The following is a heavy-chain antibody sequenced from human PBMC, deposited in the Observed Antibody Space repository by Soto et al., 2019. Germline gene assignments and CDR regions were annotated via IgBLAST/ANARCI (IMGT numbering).Heavy chain of an antibody. J-gene: IGHJ4*02. CDR3: ARVADILTGYSPSFDY. D-gene: IGHD3-9*01. CDR2: IYYSGST. V-gene: IGHV4-30-4*01. Sequence: QVQLQESGPGLVKPSQTLSLTCTVSGGSISSGDYYWSWIRQPPGKGLEWIGYIYYSGSTYYNPSLKRRVPISXXTXKXXFSLKLSSVTAGDTAVYYCARVADILTGYSPSFDYWGQGTLVTVSS. CDR1: GGSISSGDYY.